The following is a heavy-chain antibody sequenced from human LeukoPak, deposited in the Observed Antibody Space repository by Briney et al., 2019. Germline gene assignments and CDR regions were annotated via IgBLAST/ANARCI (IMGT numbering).Heavy chain of an antibody. V-gene: IGHV1-18*01. Sequence: ASVKVSRKASGYTFISYGISWVRQAPGQGLEWMGWISAYNGNTNYAQKLQGRVTMTTDTSTSTAYMELSRLRSDDTAVYYCARELEPTYYYYYMDVWGKGTTVTVSS. D-gene: IGHD1-1*01. CDR2: ISAYNGNT. CDR3: ARELEPTYYYYYMDV. J-gene: IGHJ6*03. CDR1: GYTFISYG.